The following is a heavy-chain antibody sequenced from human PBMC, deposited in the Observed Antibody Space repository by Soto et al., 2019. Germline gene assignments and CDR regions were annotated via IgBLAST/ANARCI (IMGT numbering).Heavy chain of an antibody. CDR2: ISAYNGNT. Sequence: QVQLVQSGTEVKKPGASMKVSCKASGYSFATSGISWVRQAPGQGLEWMGWISAYNGNTNYEQKLRDRVTMTTDTSTSTAYLELRSLRADDTAVYYCARAGQYYDSSGYATWGQGTLVTVSS. V-gene: IGHV1-18*01. J-gene: IGHJ5*02. D-gene: IGHD3-22*01. CDR1: GYSFATSG. CDR3: ARAGQYYDSSGYAT.